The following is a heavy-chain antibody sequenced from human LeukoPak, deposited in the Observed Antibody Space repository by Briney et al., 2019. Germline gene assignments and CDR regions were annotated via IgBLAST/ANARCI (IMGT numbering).Heavy chain of an antibody. D-gene: IGHD3-10*01. CDR3: ARGHYFASGNYYRGWFDP. V-gene: IGHV4-39*02. CDR1: GGSISTTYYY. CDR2: IYYSGTT. J-gene: IGHJ5*02. Sequence: VTPSETLSLTCTVFGGSISTTYYYWGWIRQPPGKGLEWIGTIYYSGTTYYNPSLKGRLSISVDTSENHFSLKLSSVTAADTAVYYCARGHYFASGNYYRGWFDPWGQGSLVTVSS.